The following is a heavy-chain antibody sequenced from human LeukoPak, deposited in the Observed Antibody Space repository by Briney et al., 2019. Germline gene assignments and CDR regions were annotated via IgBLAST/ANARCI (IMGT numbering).Heavy chain of an antibody. CDR1: GYVFTNYW. CDR3: ARLYCSGGICYSQSAFDI. D-gene: IGHD2-15*01. CDR2: IYPSDSDT. V-gene: IGHV5-51*01. Sequence: GESLKISCKGSGYVFTNYWIGWVRQMPGKGLEWMGIIYPSDSDTRYSPSFQGQVTISADKSISTAYLQWSSLKAPDTAMYYCARLYCSGGICYSQSAFDIWGQGTMVTVSS. J-gene: IGHJ3*02.